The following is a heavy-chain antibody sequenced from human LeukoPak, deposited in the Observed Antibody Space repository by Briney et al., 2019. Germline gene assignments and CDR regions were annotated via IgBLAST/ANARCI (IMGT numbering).Heavy chain of an antibody. V-gene: IGHV3-48*03. D-gene: IGHD3-9*01. Sequence: GGSLRLSCAASGFTFSSYEMNWVRQAPGERLEWVSYISSSGSTIYYADSVKGRFTISRDNAKNSLYLQMNSLRAEDTAVYYCVRDFELGRFGPWGQGTLVIVSS. CDR3: VRDFELGRFGP. CDR2: ISSSGSTI. CDR1: GFTFSSYE. J-gene: IGHJ5*02.